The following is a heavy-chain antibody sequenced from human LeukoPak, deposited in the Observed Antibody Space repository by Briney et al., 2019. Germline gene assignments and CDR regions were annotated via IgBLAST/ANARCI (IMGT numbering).Heavy chain of an antibody. V-gene: IGHV1-18*01. D-gene: IGHD6-13*01. Sequence: ASVKVSCKASGYTFTNYGISWVRQAPGQGLEWMGWITAYNGNTNYAQKFHGRVIMTTDTSTSTAYMELRSLRSDDTAVYYCARDWNVGAGGNGGASRYTFDYWGQGTLVTVSS. CDR2: ITAYNGNT. CDR3: ARDWNVGAGGNGGASRYTFDY. J-gene: IGHJ4*02. CDR1: GYTFTNYG.